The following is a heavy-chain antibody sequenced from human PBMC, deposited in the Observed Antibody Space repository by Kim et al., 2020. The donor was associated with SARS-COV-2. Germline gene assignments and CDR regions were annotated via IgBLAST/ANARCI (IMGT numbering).Heavy chain of an antibody. J-gene: IGHJ4*02. D-gene: IGHD3-10*01. CDR3: ASLSGSGSWYFDY. V-gene: IGHV4-31*02. Sequence: PSLKGRVTISVDPSKNQFSLKLSSVTAADTAVYYCASLSGSGSWYFDYWGQGTLVTVSS.